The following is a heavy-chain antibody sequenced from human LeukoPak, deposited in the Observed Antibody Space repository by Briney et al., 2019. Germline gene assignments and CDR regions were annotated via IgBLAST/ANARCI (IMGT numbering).Heavy chain of an antibody. CDR1: GFTFDDYG. J-gene: IGHJ4*02. CDR2: INWNGGST. V-gene: IGHV3-20*01. CDR3: ARCPSGTSCNRGFFDY. Sequence: GGSLRLSCAASGFTFDDYGMSWVRQAPGKGLEWVSGINWNGGSTGYADSVKGRFTISRDNAKNSLYLQMNSLRAEDTALYHCARCPSGTSCNRGFFDYWGQGTLVTVSS. D-gene: IGHD2-2*01.